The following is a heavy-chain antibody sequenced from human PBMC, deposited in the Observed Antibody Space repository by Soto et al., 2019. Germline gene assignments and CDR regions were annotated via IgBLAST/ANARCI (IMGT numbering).Heavy chain of an antibody. J-gene: IGHJ5*02. Sequence: QVQLVESGGGVVQPGTSLRLSCAASGFTFSSYAVHWVRQAPGEGLEWVAAMSSDGTNKYYADSVKGRFTISRDNSKNTLYLQMSSLRAEDTAVYYCAKTPWEKYYSSWFDHWGQGTLVTVSS. V-gene: IGHV3-30*18. CDR2: MSSDGTNK. CDR1: GFTFSSYA. D-gene: IGHD1-26*01. CDR3: AKTPWEKYYSSWFDH.